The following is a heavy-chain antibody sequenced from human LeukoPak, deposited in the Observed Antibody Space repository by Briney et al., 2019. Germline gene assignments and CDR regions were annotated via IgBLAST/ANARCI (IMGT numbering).Heavy chain of an antibody. J-gene: IGHJ6*03. Sequence: ASVKVSCKASGYIFTGYYMHWVRQAPGQGLEWMGIINPSGGSTSYAQKFQGRVTMTRDMSTSTVYMELNSLRSDDTAVYYCARGGAYCGGDCYSTQYYYYMDVWGKGTTVTVSS. CDR2: INPSGGST. CDR1: GYIFTGYY. D-gene: IGHD2-21*02. CDR3: ARGGAYCGGDCYSTQYYYYMDV. V-gene: IGHV1-46*01.